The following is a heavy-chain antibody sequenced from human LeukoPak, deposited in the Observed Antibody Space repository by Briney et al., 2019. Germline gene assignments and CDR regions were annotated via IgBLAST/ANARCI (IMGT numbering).Heavy chain of an antibody. J-gene: IGHJ3*02. V-gene: IGHV3-48*01. CDR2: ITSGSTTI. CDR1: GSTFSSHS. CDR3: ARGVAAPWAFDI. Sequence: AGGSLRLSCAASGSTFSSHSMNWVRQAPGKGLEWVSYITSGSTTIYYADSVKGRFTISRDNAKNSLYLQMSSLRAEDTAVYHCARGVAAPWAFDIWGQGTVVTVSS. D-gene: IGHD2-15*01.